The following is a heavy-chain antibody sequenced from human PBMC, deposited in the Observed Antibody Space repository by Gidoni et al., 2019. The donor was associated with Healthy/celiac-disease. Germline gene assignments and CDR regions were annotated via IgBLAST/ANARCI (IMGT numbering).Heavy chain of an antibody. CDR1: GGSFSGYY. CDR3: ARGRITGTRRAWFDP. J-gene: IGHJ5*02. D-gene: IGHD1-20*01. CDR2: INHSGST. V-gene: IGHV4-34*01. Sequence: QVQLQQWGAGLLKPSETLSLTCAVYGGSFSGYYWSWIRQPPGKGLEWIGEINHSGSTNYNPSLKSRVTISVDTSKNQFSLKLSSVTAADTAVYYCARGRITGTRRAWFDPWGQGTLVTVSS.